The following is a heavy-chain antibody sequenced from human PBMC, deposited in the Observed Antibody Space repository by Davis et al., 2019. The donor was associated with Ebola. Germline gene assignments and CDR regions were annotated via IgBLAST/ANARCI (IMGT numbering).Heavy chain of an antibody. CDR3: IRVQVSGSAADKFDY. V-gene: IGHV3-74*03. Sequence: GESLKISCAASGFTFSSYWMHWVRQAPGKGLVWVSRIDSDGSDTTYADSVKGRFTISRDDAKNTLYLQMNSLRVEDTAVYYCIRVQVSGSAADKFDYWGQGTLVTVSS. J-gene: IGHJ4*02. CDR1: GFTFSSYW. CDR2: IDSDGSDT. D-gene: IGHD2-2*01.